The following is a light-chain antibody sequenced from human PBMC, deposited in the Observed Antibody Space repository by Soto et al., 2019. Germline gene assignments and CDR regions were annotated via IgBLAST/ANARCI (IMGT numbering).Light chain of an antibody. CDR3: QQYNSYTYT. CDR1: QSISSW. Sequence: IQVSQSPSILSASVGERVTITCRASQSISSWLAWYQQKPGKAPKLLIYDASSLESGVPSRFSGSGSGTEFTLTISSLQPGDFATYYCQQYNSYTYTFGQGTKVDI. CDR2: DAS. J-gene: IGKJ2*01. V-gene: IGKV1-5*01.